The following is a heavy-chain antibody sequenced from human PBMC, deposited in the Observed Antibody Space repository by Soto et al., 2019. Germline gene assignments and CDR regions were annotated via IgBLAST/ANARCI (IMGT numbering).Heavy chain of an antibody. J-gene: IGHJ5*02. V-gene: IGHV4-30-2*01. D-gene: IGHD3-10*01. Sequence: SETLSLTCAVSGASISSGGYSWSWIRQPPGKGLEWIGYIYHSGSTYYNPSLKSGVTISVDRSKNQFSLKLSSVTAADTAVYYCARARYYYGSGSYYSNWFDPWGQGTLVTVSS. CDR3: ARARYYYGSGSYYSNWFDP. CDR1: GASISSGGYS. CDR2: IYHSGST.